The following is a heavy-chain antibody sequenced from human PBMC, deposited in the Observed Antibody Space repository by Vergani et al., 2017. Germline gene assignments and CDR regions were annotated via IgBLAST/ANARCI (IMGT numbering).Heavy chain of an antibody. V-gene: IGHV1-69-2*01. CDR2: VDPEDGET. D-gene: IGHD1-1*01. CDR1: GYTFTDHY. Sequence: EVQLVQSGAEVKKPGATMKISCKVSGYTFTDHYMHWVKQAPGKGLEWMGLVDPEDGETIYAEKFKGRVTIAADTSTDTAHLELSSLRSEDTAVYYCARGNWNDGFNSYYYMDVWGKGTTVTVSS. J-gene: IGHJ6*03. CDR3: ARGNWNDGFNSYYYMDV.